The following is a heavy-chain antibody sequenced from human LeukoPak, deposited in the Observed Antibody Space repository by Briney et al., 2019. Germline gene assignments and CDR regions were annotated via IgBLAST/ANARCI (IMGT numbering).Heavy chain of an antibody. J-gene: IGHJ4*02. Sequence: SETLSLTCTVSGGSISSYYWSWIRQPPGKGLEWIGYIYYSGSTNYNPSLKSRVTISVDTSKNQLSLKLSSVTAADTALYSCAGSYYDSSGYLDYWGQGTLVTVSS. CDR3: AGSYYDSSGYLDY. V-gene: IGHV4-59*01. CDR2: IYYSGST. D-gene: IGHD3-22*01. CDR1: GGSISSYY.